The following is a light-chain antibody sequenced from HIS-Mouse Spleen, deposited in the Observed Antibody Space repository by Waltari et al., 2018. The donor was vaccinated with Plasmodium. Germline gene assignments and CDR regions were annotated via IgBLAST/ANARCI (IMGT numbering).Light chain of an antibody. V-gene: IGLV3-10*01. J-gene: IGLJ3*02. CDR2: EDS. CDR1: ALPKTY. CDR3: YSTDSSGNHRV. Sequence: SYELTQPPSVSVSPGQTARITCSGDALPKTYAYWYQQKSGQAPVLVIYEDSKRPSGIPERFSVASSGTMATLTISGAQVEDEADYYWYSTDSSGNHRVFGGGTKLTVL.